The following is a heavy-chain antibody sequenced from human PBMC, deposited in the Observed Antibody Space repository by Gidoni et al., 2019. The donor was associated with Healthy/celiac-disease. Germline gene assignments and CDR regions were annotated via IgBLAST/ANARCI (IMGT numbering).Heavy chain of an antibody. V-gene: IGHV3-48*02. J-gene: IGHJ2*01. CDR3: ARHYGDYARYFDL. CDR2: ISSTSTT. Sequence: EVHLVESGGGLVKRGGSLRLSCEASGLPFSNYGMTWVRQAPGKGLEWVSYISSTSTTSYADSVKGRFTISRDNAKNSLYLQTNSLRDEDTAVYFCARHYGDYARYFDLWGRGTLVTVSS. CDR1: GLPFSNYG. D-gene: IGHD4-17*01.